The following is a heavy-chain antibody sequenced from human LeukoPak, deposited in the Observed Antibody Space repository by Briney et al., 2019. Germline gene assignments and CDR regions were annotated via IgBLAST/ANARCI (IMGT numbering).Heavy chain of an antibody. D-gene: IGHD4-17*01. CDR1: SGSISSHY. V-gene: IGHV4-59*08. CDR3: ARRDYGDYFDY. J-gene: IGHJ4*02. Sequence: SETLSLTCTVSSGSISSHYWSWIRQPPGKALEWLGYIDYTGTTTYNPSLKSRVTISVDPSNNQFSLKLSSVTAADTAVYYCARRDYGDYFDYWGQGTLVTVSS. CDR2: IDYTGTT.